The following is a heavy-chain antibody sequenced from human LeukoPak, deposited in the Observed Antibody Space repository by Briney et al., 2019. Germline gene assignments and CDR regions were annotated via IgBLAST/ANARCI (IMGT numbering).Heavy chain of an antibody. D-gene: IGHD2-15*01. CDR3: ARAPGYCSGGSCLDY. CDR1: GGTFSSYA. V-gene: IGHV1-69*05. CDR2: IIPIFGTA. J-gene: IGHJ4*02. Sequence: SVKVSCKDSGGTFSSYAISWVRQAPGQGLEWMGRIIPIFGTANCAQKFQGRVTITTDESTSTAYMELSSLRSEDTAVYYCARAPGYCSGGSCLDYWGQGTLVTVSS.